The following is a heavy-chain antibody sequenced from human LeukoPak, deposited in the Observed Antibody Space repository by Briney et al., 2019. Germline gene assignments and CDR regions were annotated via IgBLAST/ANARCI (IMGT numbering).Heavy chain of an antibody. Sequence: GGSLRLSCAASGFTFSSYAMHWVRQAPGKGLEWVALTSYDGSNKYYVDSVKGRLTISRDNSKNTLYLQTNSLRAEDTALYYCATHYYDSSGYHSPDYWGQGTLVTVSS. CDR2: TSYDGSNK. CDR3: ATHYYDSSGYHSPDY. D-gene: IGHD3-22*01. J-gene: IGHJ4*02. V-gene: IGHV3-30-3*01. CDR1: GFTFSSYA.